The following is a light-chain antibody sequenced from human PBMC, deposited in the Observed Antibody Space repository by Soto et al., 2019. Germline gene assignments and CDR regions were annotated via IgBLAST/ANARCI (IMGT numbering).Light chain of an antibody. CDR1: QSINTW. CDR3: PEYDSNSP. J-gene: IGKJ2*01. V-gene: IGKV1-5*03. Sequence: DIQMTQSPSTLSASVGDRVSITCRASQSINTWLAWYQQKSGKAPKLLIYMASTLESGVPSRVSGSGSGTDFTLTITSLPPDEFATYYCPEYDSNSPLGKGTKLAIK. CDR2: MAS.